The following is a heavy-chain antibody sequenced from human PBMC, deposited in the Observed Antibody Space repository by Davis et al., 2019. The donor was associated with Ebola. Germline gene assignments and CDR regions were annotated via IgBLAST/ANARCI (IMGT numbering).Heavy chain of an antibody. V-gene: IGHV1-69*06. Sequence: AASVKVSCKASGYTFTSYYMHWVRQAPGQGLEWMGGIIYIFGAPNYAQKFQGRVTITADKSTSTAYLELSSLRSEDTAVYYCATASSDYHYYYAMDVWGQGTTVTVSS. CDR1: GYTFTSYY. D-gene: IGHD3-22*01. CDR3: ATASSDYHYYYAMDV. J-gene: IGHJ6*02. CDR2: IIYIFGAP.